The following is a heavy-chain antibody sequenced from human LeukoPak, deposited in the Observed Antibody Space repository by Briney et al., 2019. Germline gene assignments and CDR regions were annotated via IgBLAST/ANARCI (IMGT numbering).Heavy chain of an antibody. J-gene: IGHJ4*02. D-gene: IGHD3-10*01. V-gene: IGHV4-30-4*01. CDR1: GGSISSGDYY. CDR3: ARRGRGYYGSYFDY. Sequence: SETLSLTCTVSGGSISSGDYYWSWIRQPPGKGLEWIGYIYYSGSTYYNPSLKSRVTISVDTSKNQFSLKLSSVTAADTAVYYCARRGRGYYGSYFDYWGQGTLVTVSS. CDR2: IYYSGST.